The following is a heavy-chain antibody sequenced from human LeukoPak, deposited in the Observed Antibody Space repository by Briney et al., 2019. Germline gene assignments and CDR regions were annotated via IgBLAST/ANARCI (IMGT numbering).Heavy chain of an antibody. CDR1: GFTFSSYA. CDR3: AKDRPNYYGSNGHYYKLNGDC. J-gene: IGHJ4*02. Sequence: GGSLRLSCAASGFTFSSYAMSWVRQAPGKGLEWVSSITSSGAATYYADSVKGRFTISRDNSDNTLYLQMNSLRAKDTAVYYCAKDRPNYYGSNGHYYKLNGDCWGQGTLVTVSS. D-gene: IGHD3-22*01. V-gene: IGHV3-23*01. CDR2: ITSSGAAT.